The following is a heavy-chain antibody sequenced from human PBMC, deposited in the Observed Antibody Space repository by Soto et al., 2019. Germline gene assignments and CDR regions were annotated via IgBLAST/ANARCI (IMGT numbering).Heavy chain of an antibody. D-gene: IGHD6-13*01. J-gene: IGHJ6*03. CDR3: TTRIAAVSYYYYMDV. V-gene: IGHV3-15*01. CDR1: GFTFSNAW. CDR2: IKSKTDGGTT. Sequence: EVQLVESGGGLVKPGGSLRLSCAASGFTFSNAWMSWVRQAPGKGLEWVGRIKSKTDGGTTDYAAPVKGRFTISRDDSKNTMYLQMNSLKTEYTAVYYCTTRIAAVSYYYYMDVWGKGTTVTVSS.